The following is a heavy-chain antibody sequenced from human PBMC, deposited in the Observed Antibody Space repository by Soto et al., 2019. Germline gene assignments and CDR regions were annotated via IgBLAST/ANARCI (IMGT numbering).Heavy chain of an antibody. Sequence: QLQLQESGPGLVKPSETLSLTCTVSGGSISSSSYYWGWIRQPPGKGLEWIGSIYYSGSTYYNPSLKSRVTISVDTSKNQFSLKLSSVTAADTAVYYCARHPAGSGYEVGGDAFDIWGQGTMVTVSS. V-gene: IGHV4-39*01. CDR1: GGSISSSSYY. D-gene: IGHD5-12*01. J-gene: IGHJ3*02. CDR3: ARHPAGSGYEVGGDAFDI. CDR2: IYYSGST.